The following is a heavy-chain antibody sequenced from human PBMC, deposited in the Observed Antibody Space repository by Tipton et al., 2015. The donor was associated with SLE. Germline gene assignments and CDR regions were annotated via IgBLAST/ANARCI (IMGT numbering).Heavy chain of an antibody. CDR3: ARAEELVWAVDY. Sequence: SLRLSCAASGFTFNDFRMHWVRQAPGKGLEWVAVMSYDGSYISYSVPVKGRFTISRDNSENTLYLQMNSLRPEDTAVYYCARAEELVWAVDYWGQGTLVLVSS. CDR1: GFTFNDFR. D-gene: IGHD1-7*01. J-gene: IGHJ4*02. CDR2: MSYDGSYI. V-gene: IGHV3-30*14.